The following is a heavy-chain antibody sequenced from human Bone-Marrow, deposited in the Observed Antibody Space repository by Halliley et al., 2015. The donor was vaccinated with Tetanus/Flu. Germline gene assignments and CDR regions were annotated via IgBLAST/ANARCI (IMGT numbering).Heavy chain of an antibody. V-gene: IGHV4-34*01. Sequence: TLSLTCAVNGGSFSAYYWNWIRQPPGKGLEWIGEINHSGSTRYSSSLKSRVTISADTSKSQFSLKLSSVTAADTAVYYCARGDYGEPPRRVDAFDIWGQGTTVTVSS. CDR1: GGSFSAYY. D-gene: IGHD4-17*01. CDR2: INHSGST. J-gene: IGHJ3*02. CDR3: ARGDYGEPPRRVDAFDI.